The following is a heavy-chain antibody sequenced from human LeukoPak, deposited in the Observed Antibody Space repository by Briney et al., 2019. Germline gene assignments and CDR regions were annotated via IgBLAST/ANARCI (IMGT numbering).Heavy chain of an antibody. CDR3: ARMNRGSGDY. D-gene: IGHD5-12*01. V-gene: IGHV3-30-3*01. Sequence: GGSLRLSCAVSGFSFNSYAIHWVRQAPGKGLEWVAFVLYDGNTIYYADSLKGRFTISRDNSDNTVSLQMKSLRTDYTAVYYCARMNRGSGDYWGQGTLVTVSS. CDR1: GFSFNSYA. CDR2: VLYDGNTI. J-gene: IGHJ4*02.